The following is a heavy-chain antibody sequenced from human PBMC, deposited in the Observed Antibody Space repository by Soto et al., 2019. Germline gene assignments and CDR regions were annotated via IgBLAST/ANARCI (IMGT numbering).Heavy chain of an antibody. CDR1: GFSLTTSGVG. V-gene: IGHV2-5*02. D-gene: IGHD3-3*01. J-gene: IGHJ4*02. Sequence: QITLNESGPTVVKPAETLTLTCKFSGFSLTTSGVGVGWIRQSPGKAPEWLALIYWDDDKRYSASLKSRLTITKDTSKNQVVLTMANVDPADTATYYCAHRILRTVFGLVTTTAIYFDFWGQGTPVVVSS. CDR3: AHRILRTVFGLVTTTAIYFDF. CDR2: IYWDDDK.